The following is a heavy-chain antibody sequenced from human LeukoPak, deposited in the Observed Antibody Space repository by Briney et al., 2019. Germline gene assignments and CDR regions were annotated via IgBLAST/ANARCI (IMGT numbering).Heavy chain of an antibody. J-gene: IGHJ4*02. CDR1: GFTFSSYW. Sequence: AGGSLRLSCAASGFTFSSYWMNWARQAPGKGLEWLSYISWGSNVIYYADSVKGRFTTSRDDAKNSLFLQMNSLTDEDTAVYYCARDPGYSYALDYWGRGTLVTVSS. V-gene: IGHV3-48*02. D-gene: IGHD5-18*01. CDR2: ISWGSNVI. CDR3: ARDPGYSYALDY.